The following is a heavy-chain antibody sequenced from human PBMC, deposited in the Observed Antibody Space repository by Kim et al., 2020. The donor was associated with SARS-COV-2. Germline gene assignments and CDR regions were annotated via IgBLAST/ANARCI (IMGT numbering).Heavy chain of an antibody. CDR1: GGSISSGGYY. D-gene: IGHD6-25*01. Sequence: SETLSLTCTVSGGSISSGGYYWSWIRQHPGKGLEWTGYIYYRGSTYYNPSLKSRVTISVDTSKNQFSLKLSSVTTADTAVYYCPRLWQQRLDYYYGMDVWGQGTTVTVAS. CDR2: IYYRGST. J-gene: IGHJ6*02. CDR3: PRLWQQRLDYYYGMDV. V-gene: IGHV4-31*03.